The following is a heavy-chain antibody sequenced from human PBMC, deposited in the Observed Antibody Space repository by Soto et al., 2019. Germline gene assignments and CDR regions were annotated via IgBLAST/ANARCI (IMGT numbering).Heavy chain of an antibody. CDR3: ARGLRVAAAGTSPNWYFDL. D-gene: IGHD6-13*01. Sequence: QVQLQESGPGLVKPSGTLSLTCAVSGGSISSSNWWSWVRQPPGKGLEWIGEIYHSGSTNYNPSLKSRVTISVDKSKNQFSLKLSSVTAADTAVYYCARGLRVAAAGTSPNWYFDLWGRGTLVTVSS. CDR1: GGSISSSNW. V-gene: IGHV4-4*02. CDR2: IYHSGST. J-gene: IGHJ2*01.